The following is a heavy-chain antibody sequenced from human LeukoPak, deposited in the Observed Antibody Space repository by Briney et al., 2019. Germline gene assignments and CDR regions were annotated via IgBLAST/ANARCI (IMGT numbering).Heavy chain of an antibody. D-gene: IGHD3-10*01. CDR2: ISGSGGST. CDR3: ARDIINAFDI. Sequence: GGSLRLSCAASGFTVSSNYMSWVRQAPGKGLEWVSAISGSGGSTYYADSVKGRFTISRDNSKNTLYLQMNSLRAEDTAVYYCARDIINAFDIWGQGTMVTVSS. V-gene: IGHV3-23*01. CDR1: GFTVSSNY. J-gene: IGHJ3*02.